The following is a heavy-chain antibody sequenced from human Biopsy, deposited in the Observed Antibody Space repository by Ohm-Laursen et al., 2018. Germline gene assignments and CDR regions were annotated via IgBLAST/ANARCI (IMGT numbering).Heavy chain of an antibody. CDR1: GGSISSYY. CDR2: IYYSGST. D-gene: IGHD2/OR15-2a*01. CDR3: ARATNSTGWPYYYFYGMDV. V-gene: IGHV4-59*01. J-gene: IGHJ6*02. Sequence: SETLSLTCTVSGGSISSYYWNWIRQPPGKGLEWIGYIYYSGSTNYNPSLKSRVTISVDTSKNQFSLRLNSVTAADTAAYYCARATNSTGWPYYYFYGMDVWGQGTTVTVSS.